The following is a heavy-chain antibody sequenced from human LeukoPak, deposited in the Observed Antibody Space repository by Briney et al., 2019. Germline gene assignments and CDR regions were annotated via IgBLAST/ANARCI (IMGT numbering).Heavy chain of an antibody. CDR3: ARDGTGSDAFDI. D-gene: IGHD1-1*01. CDR2: ISSSSSYI. V-gene: IGHV3-21*01. J-gene: IGHJ3*02. CDR1: GFTFSSYS. Sequence: PGGSLRLSCAASGFTFSSYSMNWVRQAPGRGLEWVSSISSSSSYIYYADSVKGRFTISRDNAKNSLYLQMSSLRAEDTAVYYCARDGTGSDAFDIWGQGTMVTVSS.